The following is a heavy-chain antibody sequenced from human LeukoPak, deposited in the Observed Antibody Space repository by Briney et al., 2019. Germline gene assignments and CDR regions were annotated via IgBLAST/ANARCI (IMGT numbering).Heavy chain of an antibody. D-gene: IGHD3-3*01. V-gene: IGHV4-39*01. CDR3: ARLIAFDDFWSGYGAFDI. Sequence: SETLSLTCTVSGGSISSSSYYWGWIRQPPGKGLEWIGSIYYSGSTYYNPSLKSRVTISVDTSKNQFSLKLSSVTAADTAVYYCARLIAFDDFWSGYGAFDIWGQGTMVTVSS. CDR1: GGSISSSSYY. J-gene: IGHJ3*02. CDR2: IYYSGST.